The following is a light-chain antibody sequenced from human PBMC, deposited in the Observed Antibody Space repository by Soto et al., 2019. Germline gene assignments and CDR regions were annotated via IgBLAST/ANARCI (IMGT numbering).Light chain of an antibody. CDR1: QSVSSK. CDR3: QQYNNWPRT. J-gene: IGKJ1*01. CDR2: GAS. V-gene: IGKV3-15*01. Sequence: EIMMTQSPATLSVSPGERATLSCRASQSVSSKLAWYQQKPGQSPRLLIHGASTRATGIPARFSGSGSGTDFTLTISSLQSEDFAVYYCQQYNNWPRTFGQGTKVEIK.